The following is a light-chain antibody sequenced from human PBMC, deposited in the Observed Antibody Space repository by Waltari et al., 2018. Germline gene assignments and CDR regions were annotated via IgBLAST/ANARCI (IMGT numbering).Light chain of an antibody. Sequence: EIVLTQSPGTLSLSPGESATLSCRASQSFTRYLAWYQHKPGQAPRLLIYDASTRAAGISDRFSGSGSGTDFSLTISRLEPEDFAVYYCQHYVSLPVTFGQGTKVEIK. CDR1: QSFTRY. J-gene: IGKJ1*01. CDR3: QHYVSLPVT. V-gene: IGKV3-20*01. CDR2: DAS.